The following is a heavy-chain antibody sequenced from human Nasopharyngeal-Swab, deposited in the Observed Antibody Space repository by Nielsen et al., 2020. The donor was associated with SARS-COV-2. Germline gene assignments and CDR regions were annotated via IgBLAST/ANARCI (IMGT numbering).Heavy chain of an antibody. CDR1: GFTVSSNY. Sequence: GGSLRLSCAASGFTVSSNYMSWVRQAPGKGLEWVSVIYSGRSTYYADSVKGRFTISRDNSKKTLYLQMNSLRAEDTAVYYCARGGGHYYVWGSYNYYFDYWGQGTLVTVSS. V-gene: IGHV3-53*01. J-gene: IGHJ4*02. CDR3: ARGGGHYYVWGSYNYYFDY. D-gene: IGHD3-16*01. CDR2: IYSGRST.